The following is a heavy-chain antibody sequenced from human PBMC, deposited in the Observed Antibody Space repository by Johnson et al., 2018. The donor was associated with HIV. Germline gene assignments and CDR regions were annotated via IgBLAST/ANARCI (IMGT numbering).Heavy chain of an antibody. CDR3: ARARGDFWSGYPAFDI. Sequence: VQLVESGGGLVQPGGSLRLSCAASGFTFSSYAMHWVRQAPGKGLEYVSAISSNGGSTYYANSVKGRFTISRDNSKNTLNLQMGSLRAEDMAVYYCARARGDFWSGYPAFDIWGQGTMVTVSS. CDR2: ISSNGGST. J-gene: IGHJ3*02. CDR1: GFTFSSYA. D-gene: IGHD3-3*01. V-gene: IGHV3-64*01.